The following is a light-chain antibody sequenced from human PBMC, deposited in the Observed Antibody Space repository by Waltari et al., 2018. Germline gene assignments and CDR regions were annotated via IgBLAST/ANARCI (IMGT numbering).Light chain of an antibody. CDR1: SSDVXXYNY. Sequence: QSALTQPASVSGSPGQSITLSCTGTSSDVXXYNYVSCNQHHPGKAPKLMIYDVSNRPSGVSNRFSGSKSGNTASLTISGLQAEDEADYYCSSYTSSNTLGFGTGTKVTVL. V-gene: IGLV2-14*03. CDR3: SSYTSSNTLG. CDR2: DVS. J-gene: IGLJ1*01.